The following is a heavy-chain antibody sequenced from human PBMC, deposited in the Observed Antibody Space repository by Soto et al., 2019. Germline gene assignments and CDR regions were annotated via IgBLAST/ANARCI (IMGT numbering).Heavy chain of an antibody. CDR2: IYYSGST. Sequence: SETLSLTCTVSGVSISSYYWSWIRQPPGKGLEWIGYIYYSGSTNYNPSLKSRVTISVDTSKNQFSLKLSSVTAADTAVYYCAREIRFLEWFAAFDIWGQGTMVTVSS. V-gene: IGHV4-59*01. CDR3: AREIRFLEWFAAFDI. J-gene: IGHJ3*02. CDR1: GVSISSYY. D-gene: IGHD3-3*01.